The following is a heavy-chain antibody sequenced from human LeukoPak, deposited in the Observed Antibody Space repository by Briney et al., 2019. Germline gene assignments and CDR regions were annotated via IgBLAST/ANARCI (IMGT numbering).Heavy chain of an antibody. J-gene: IGHJ4*02. CDR1: GFTFSSYA. V-gene: IGHV3-30*04. Sequence: GRSLRLSCAASGFTFSSYAMHWLRQAPGKGLEWVAVISYDGSNKYYADSVKVRFTISRDNSKNTLYLQMNSLRAEDTAVYYCARDVDTAPQYYFDYWGQGTLVTVSS. D-gene: IGHD5-18*01. CDR2: ISYDGSNK. CDR3: ARDVDTAPQYYFDY.